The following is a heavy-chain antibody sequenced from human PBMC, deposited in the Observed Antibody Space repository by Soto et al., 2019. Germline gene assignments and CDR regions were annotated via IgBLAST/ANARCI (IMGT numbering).Heavy chain of an antibody. J-gene: IGHJ4*02. Sequence: LSCAASGFNFSDHYMNWIRQAPGKGLEWVSYISESSRYTNFADSVKGRFTISRDNAKNSLYLQMNSLRAEDTAVYYCARHTSGWHYYDYWGQGTPVTVSS. CDR2: ISESSRYT. D-gene: IGHD6-19*01. CDR3: ARHTSGWHYYDY. CDR1: GFNFSDHY. V-gene: IGHV3-11*06.